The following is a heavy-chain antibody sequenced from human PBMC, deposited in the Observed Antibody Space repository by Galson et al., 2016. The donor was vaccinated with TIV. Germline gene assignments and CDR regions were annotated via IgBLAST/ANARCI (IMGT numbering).Heavy chain of an antibody. Sequence: LRLSCAASGLTFSNTWMSWVRQAPGKGLAWVGHIRSFFDGGTTEYAAPVKGRFTISRDDAQRTMYLQMNGLKTEDTAMYYCTAANWGFFWADYWGHGTLVTVSS. D-gene: IGHD7-27*01. J-gene: IGHJ4*01. CDR3: TAANWGFFWADY. CDR1: GLTFSNTW. CDR2: IRSFFDGGTT. V-gene: IGHV3-15*01.